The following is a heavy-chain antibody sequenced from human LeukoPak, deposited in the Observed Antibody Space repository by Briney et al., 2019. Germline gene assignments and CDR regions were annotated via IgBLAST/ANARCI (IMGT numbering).Heavy chain of an antibody. D-gene: IGHD6-6*01. CDR3: ARDYRSSSGRSIDY. CDR1: GFTFSTYW. CDR2: LKQDGSEE. V-gene: IGHV3-7*01. J-gene: IGHJ4*02. Sequence: GRSLRLSCAASGFTFSTYWMTWVRQPPGKGLEWVANLKQDGSEEYYVDSVKGRFTISRDNAKNSLYLQMNSLRAEDTAVYYCARDYRSSSGRSIDYWGQGTLSPSPQ.